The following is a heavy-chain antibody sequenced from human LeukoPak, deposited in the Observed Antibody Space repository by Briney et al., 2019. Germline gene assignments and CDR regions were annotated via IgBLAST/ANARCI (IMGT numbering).Heavy chain of an antibody. V-gene: IGHV3-73*01. CDR2: IRSKANSYAT. CDR3: TRHVVSSPTVTYPYFDY. D-gene: IGHD4-17*01. Sequence: GGSLRLSCAASGFTFSGSAMHWVRQASGKGLEWIGRIRSKANSYATAYAASMKGRFTISRDDSKNTAYLQMNSLKTEDTAVYYCTRHVVSSPTVTYPYFDYWGQGTLVTVSS. CDR1: GFTFSGSA. J-gene: IGHJ4*02.